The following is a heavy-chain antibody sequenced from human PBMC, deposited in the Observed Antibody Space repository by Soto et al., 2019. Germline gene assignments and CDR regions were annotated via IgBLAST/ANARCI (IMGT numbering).Heavy chain of an antibody. CDR3: ARAFFFDISGFSDAFDI. CDR1: GGSISSSNW. Sequence: SETLSLTCVVSGGSISSSNWWIWVRQPPGKGLEWIGDIHYSEMAYYNPSLKSRVSILMDRAKNQFSLRLSSVTAADTAVYYCARAFFFDISGFSDAFDIWGPGTLVTVSS. V-gene: IGHV4-4*02. CDR2: IHYSEMA. D-gene: IGHD3-22*01. J-gene: IGHJ3*02.